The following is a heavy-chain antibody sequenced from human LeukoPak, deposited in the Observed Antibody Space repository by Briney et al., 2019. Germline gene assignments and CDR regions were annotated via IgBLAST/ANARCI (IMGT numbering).Heavy chain of an antibody. CDR2: ISSKGGST. V-gene: IGHV3-64D*06. CDR1: GFSFSSYA. Sequence: PGGSLRLSCSASGFSFSSYAMYWVRQAPGKGLEYVSSISSKGGSTYYTDSVKGRFTISRDNSKNTLYLQMSSLRAEDAAVYYCVRGITMVRGNYGLDVWGQGTTVTVSS. D-gene: IGHD3-10*01. J-gene: IGHJ6*02. CDR3: VRGITMVRGNYGLDV.